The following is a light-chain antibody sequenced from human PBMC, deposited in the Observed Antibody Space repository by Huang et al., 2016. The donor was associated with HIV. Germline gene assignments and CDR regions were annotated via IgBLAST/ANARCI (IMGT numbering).Light chain of an antibody. J-gene: IGKJ4*01. CDR2: DAS. CDR1: QSISNY. CDR3: QQRSRT. V-gene: IGKV3-11*01. Sequence: EIVLTQSPATLSLSPGERATLSCRASQSISNYLSWYQQKPGQAPRLLIYDASNRATGIPAMFSGSGSGTDFTLTISSLESEDFAVYYCQQRSRTFGGGTKVEIK.